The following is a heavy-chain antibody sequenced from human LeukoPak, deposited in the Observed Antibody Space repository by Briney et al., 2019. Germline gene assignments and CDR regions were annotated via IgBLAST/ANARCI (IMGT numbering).Heavy chain of an antibody. V-gene: IGHV1-2*02. Sequence: ASVKVSCKASGYTFTGYYMHWVRQAPGQGLEWMGWINPNSGGTNYAQKFQGRVTMTRDTSISTAYMELRSLRSDDTAVYYCARGVNWNDLQHDYYYYMDVWGKGTTVTISS. CDR2: INPNSGGT. J-gene: IGHJ6*03. CDR3: ARGVNWNDLQHDYYYYMDV. D-gene: IGHD1-20*01. CDR1: GYTFTGYY.